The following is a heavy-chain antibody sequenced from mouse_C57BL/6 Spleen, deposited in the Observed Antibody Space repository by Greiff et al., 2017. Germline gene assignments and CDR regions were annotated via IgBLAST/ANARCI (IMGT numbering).Heavy chain of an antibody. J-gene: IGHJ4*01. V-gene: IGHV1-9*01. CDR1: GYTFTGYW. Sequence: QVQLQQSGAELMKPGASVKLSCKATGYTFTGYWIEWVKQRPGHGLEWIGEILPGSGRTNYNEKFKGKATFTADTSTNTAYMPLSSLTTEDSAIYYCARYPFMVTTGYAMDYWGQGTSVTVSS. CDR2: ILPGSGRT. D-gene: IGHD2-3*01. CDR3: ARYPFMVTTGYAMDY.